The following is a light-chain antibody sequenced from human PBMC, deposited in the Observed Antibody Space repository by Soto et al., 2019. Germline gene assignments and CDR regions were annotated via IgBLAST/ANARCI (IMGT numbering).Light chain of an antibody. Sequence: EIVMTQSPTILSVSPGERATLSCRASQSVSSNLAWYQQKPGQAPRLLIYGVYTRAPGIPARFSGSGSGTEFTLTISSLQSEDFAVYYCQQYNNWPYTFGQGTKLEIK. V-gene: IGKV3D-15*01. CDR1: QSVSSN. J-gene: IGKJ2*01. CDR2: GVY. CDR3: QQYNNWPYT.